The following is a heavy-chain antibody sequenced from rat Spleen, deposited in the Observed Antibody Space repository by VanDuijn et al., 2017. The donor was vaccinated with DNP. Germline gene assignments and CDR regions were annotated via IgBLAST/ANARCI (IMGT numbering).Heavy chain of an antibody. V-gene: IGHV5-22*01. CDR2: IRYDGGHT. CDR3: ARHVLPLRVWDY. CDR1: GFTFSDYY. J-gene: IGHJ2*01. D-gene: IGHD4-1*01. Sequence: EVQLVESGGGLVQPGRSLKLSCAASGFTFSDYYMAWVRQAPTKGLEWVAYIRYDGGHTDYGDSVKGRFTISRDNAKSTLFLQMNSLRSEDMATYYCARHVLPLRVWDYWGQGVMVTVSS.